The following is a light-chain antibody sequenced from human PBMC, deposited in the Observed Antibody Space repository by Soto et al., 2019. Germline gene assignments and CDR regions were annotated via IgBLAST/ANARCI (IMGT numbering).Light chain of an antibody. Sequence: EIVLTQSPGTLSLSPGERATLSCRASQSVGSSYLAWYQQKPGQAPRLLIYGASSRATGIPDRFSGSGVGTDFTLTISRLEPEDFAVYYCQQYGSLPWTFGQGTKVEIK. V-gene: IGKV3-20*01. CDR2: GAS. CDR1: QSVGSSY. CDR3: QQYGSLPWT. J-gene: IGKJ1*01.